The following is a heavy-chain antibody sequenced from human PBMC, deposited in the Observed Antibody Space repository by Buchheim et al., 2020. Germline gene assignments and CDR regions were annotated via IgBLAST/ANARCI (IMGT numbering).Heavy chain of an antibody. J-gene: IGHJ6*02. V-gene: IGHV4-34*01. CDR3: ARFSYIVVVPAAIRRRYYYGMDV. CDR1: GGSFSGYY. CDR2: INHSGST. Sequence: QVQLQQWGAGLLKPSETLSLTCAVYGGSFSGYYWSWIRQPPGKGLEWIGEINHSGSTNYNPSLKSRVPISVDTSKHQFSLKLSSVTAADTAVYYCARFSYIVVVPAAIRRRYYYGMDVWGQGTT. D-gene: IGHD2-2*02.